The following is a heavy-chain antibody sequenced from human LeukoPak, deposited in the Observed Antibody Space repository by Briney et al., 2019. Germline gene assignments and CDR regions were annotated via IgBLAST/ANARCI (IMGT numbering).Heavy chain of an antibody. J-gene: IGHJ6*02. Sequence: GGSLRLSCAASGITVNSTYISWVRQAPGKGLEWVSVAYSDGNTYYAGSVKGRFTISRDNSKNTVFLQMNSLRAEDTAVYYCARLFGSGWPGYFYYAMDVWGQGTTVAVSS. V-gene: IGHV3-66*04. CDR2: AYSDGNT. CDR1: GITVNSTY. CDR3: ARLFGSGWPGYFYYAMDV. D-gene: IGHD6-19*01.